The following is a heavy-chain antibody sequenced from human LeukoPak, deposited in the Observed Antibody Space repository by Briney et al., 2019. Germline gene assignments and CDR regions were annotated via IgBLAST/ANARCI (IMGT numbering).Heavy chain of an antibody. D-gene: IGHD3-22*01. V-gene: IGHV3-23*01. CDR3: ATLRFYDSTGYHYFDY. CDR2: IGGSGGST. CDR1: GFTFSSYA. Sequence: PGGSLRLSCAASGFTFSSYAMSWVRQAPGKGLEWVSAIGGSGGSTYYADSVKGRFTISRDNSKNTLSPQMNGLRAEDTAVYYCATLRFYDSTGYHYFDYWGQGTLVTVSS. J-gene: IGHJ4*02.